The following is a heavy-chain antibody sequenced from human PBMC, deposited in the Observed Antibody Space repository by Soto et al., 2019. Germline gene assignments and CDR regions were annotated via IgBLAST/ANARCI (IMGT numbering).Heavy chain of an antibody. V-gene: IGHV1-18*01. CDR2: ISAYNGNT. Sequence: ASVKVSCKASGYTFTSYGISWVRQAPGQGLEWMRWISAYNGNTNYAQKLQGRVTMTTDTSTSTAYMELRSLRSDDTAVYYCARVDITMVRGVITTTYYYYGMDVWGQGTTVTVSS. CDR3: ARVDITMVRGVITTTYYYYGMDV. J-gene: IGHJ6*02. D-gene: IGHD3-10*01. CDR1: GYTFTSYG.